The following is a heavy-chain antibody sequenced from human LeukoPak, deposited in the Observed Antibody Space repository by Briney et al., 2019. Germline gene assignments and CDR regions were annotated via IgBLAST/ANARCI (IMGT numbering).Heavy chain of an antibody. CDR3: ARHPGCSSTSCHNDAFDI. CDR1: GGSISSYY. J-gene: IGHJ3*02. Sequence: PSETLSLTCTVSGGSISSYYWSWIRQPPGKGLEWIGYIYYSGSTNYNPSLKSRVTISVDTSKNQFSLKLSSVTAADTAVYYCARHPGCSSTSCHNDAFDIWGQGTMVTVSS. D-gene: IGHD2-2*02. CDR2: IYYSGST. V-gene: IGHV4-59*08.